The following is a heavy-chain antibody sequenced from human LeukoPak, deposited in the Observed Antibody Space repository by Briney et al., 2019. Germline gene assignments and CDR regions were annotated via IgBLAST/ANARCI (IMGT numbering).Heavy chain of an antibody. CDR2: ISGSGGST. D-gene: IGHD6-13*01. CDR3: AKDLEQLECYYYYYYMDV. V-gene: IGHV3-23*01. CDR1: GFTFSSYA. J-gene: IGHJ6*03. Sequence: PGGSLRLSCAASGFTFSSYAMSWVRQAPGKGLEWVSDISGSGGSTYYADSVKGRFTISRDNSKNTLYLQMNSLKAEDTAVYYCAKDLEQLECYYYYYYMDVWGKGTTVTVSS.